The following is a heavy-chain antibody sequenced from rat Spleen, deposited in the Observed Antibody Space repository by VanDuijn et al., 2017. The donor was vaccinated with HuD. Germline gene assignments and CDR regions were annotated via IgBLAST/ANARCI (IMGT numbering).Heavy chain of an antibody. J-gene: IGHJ4*01. CDR3: TRCWDA. CDR2: ISYDGSST. Sequence: EVQLVESGGGLVQPGRSMKLSCAASGFTFSNYDMAWVRQAPTKGLEWVASISYDGSSTYYRDSMKGRFTISRDNAKSTLYLQMDSLRSEDTATYYCTRCWDAWGQGASVTVSS. CDR1: GFTFSNYD. V-gene: IGHV5-7*01.